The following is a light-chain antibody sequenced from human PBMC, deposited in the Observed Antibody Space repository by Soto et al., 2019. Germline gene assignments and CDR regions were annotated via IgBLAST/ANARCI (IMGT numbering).Light chain of an antibody. CDR3: QQTNSFPLT. CDR1: QDIRTW. J-gene: IGKJ4*02. CDR2: SAS. V-gene: IGKV1-12*01. Sequence: DIQMTQSPSSVSSSVGDRVTITCRASQDIRTWLAWVQQKPGKAPILLIYSASTLHSGVPSRFSGSGSGTDFTLTICSLQPEDVATYYFQQTNSFPLTFGGGTKVDIK.